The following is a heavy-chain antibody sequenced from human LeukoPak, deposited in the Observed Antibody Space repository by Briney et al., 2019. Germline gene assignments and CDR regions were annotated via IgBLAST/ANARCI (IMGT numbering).Heavy chain of an antibody. CDR3: AKKPHYGDYWYYYYMDV. V-gene: IGHV3-23*01. CDR2: ISGSGGST. CDR1: GFTFSSYA. J-gene: IGHJ6*03. Sequence: GGSLRLSCAASGFTFSSYAMSWVRQAPGKGLEWVSAISGSGGSTYYADSVKGRFTISRDNSKNTLYLRMNSLRAEDTAVYYCAKKPHYGDYWYYYYMDVWGKGTTVTVSS. D-gene: IGHD4-17*01.